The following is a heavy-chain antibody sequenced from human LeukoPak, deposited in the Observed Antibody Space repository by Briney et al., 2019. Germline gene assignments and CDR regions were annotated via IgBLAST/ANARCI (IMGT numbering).Heavy chain of an antibody. V-gene: IGHV5-51*01. CDR2: IYPGDSDT. Sequence: GESLKISCKGSGYSFSNYWIGWVRQMPGKGLEWMGIIYPGDSDTRYSPSFQGQVTISADESISTAYLQWSSLKASDTAMYHCARPSDDAFDIWGQGTMVTVSS. CDR3: ARPSDDAFDI. D-gene: IGHD1-26*01. CDR1: GYSFSNYW. J-gene: IGHJ3*02.